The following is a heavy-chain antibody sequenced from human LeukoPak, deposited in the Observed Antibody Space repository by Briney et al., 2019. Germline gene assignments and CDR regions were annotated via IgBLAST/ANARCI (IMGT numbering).Heavy chain of an antibody. CDR2: IYTSGGT. V-gene: IGHV4-61*02. Sequence: SETLSLTCTVSGGSISSGSYYWSWIRQPAGKGLEWIVRIYTSGGTNYNPSLKSRVTISVDTSKNQFSLKLSSVTAADTAVYYCARAFDYYYMDVWGKGTTVTVSS. CDR1: GGSISSGSYY. CDR3: ARAFDYYYMDV. D-gene: IGHD3-10*01. J-gene: IGHJ6*03.